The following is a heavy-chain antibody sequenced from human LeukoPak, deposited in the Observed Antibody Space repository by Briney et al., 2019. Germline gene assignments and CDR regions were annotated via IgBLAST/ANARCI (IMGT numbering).Heavy chain of an antibody. D-gene: IGHD2-15*01. CDR3: ASPGYCSGGSCYDLVDAFDI. J-gene: IGHJ3*02. Sequence: ASVKVSCKASGGTFSTSSISWVRQAPGQGLEWMGRIIPILGIANYAQKFQGRVTITADKSTSTAYMELSSLRSEDTAVYYCASPGYCSGGSCYDLVDAFDIWGQGTMVTVSS. CDR1: GGTFSTSS. V-gene: IGHV1-69*02. CDR2: IIPILGIA.